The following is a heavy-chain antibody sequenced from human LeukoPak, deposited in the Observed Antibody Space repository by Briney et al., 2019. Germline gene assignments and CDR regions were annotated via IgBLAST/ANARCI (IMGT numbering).Heavy chain of an antibody. CDR3: ARDTGYYFGNDAFDI. D-gene: IGHD3-9*01. Sequence: SVTVSCKASGGTFSSYAISWVRQPPGQGLEWMGRIIPILGIANYAQKFQGRVTITADKSTSTAYMELSSLRSEDTAVYYCARDTGYYFGNDAFDIWGQGTMVTVSS. J-gene: IGHJ3*02. CDR1: GGTFSSYA. CDR2: IIPILGIA. V-gene: IGHV1-69*04.